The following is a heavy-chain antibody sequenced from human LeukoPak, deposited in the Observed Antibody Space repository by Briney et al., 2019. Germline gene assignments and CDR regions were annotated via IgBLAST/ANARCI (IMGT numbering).Heavy chain of an antibody. CDR3: ASTPNGY. CDR2: IYYSGST. V-gene: IGHV4-34*01. J-gene: IGHJ4*02. CDR1: GGSFSGYY. Sequence: PSETLSLTCAVYGGSFSGYYWSWIRQPPGKGLEWIGSIYYSGSTYYNPSLKSRVTISVDTPKNQFSLKLSSVTAADTAVYYCASTPNGYWGQGTLVTVSS.